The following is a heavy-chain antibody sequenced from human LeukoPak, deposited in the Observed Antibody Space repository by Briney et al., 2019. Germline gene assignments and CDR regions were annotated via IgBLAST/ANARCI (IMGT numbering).Heavy chain of an antibody. CDR1: GFTFRNYA. J-gene: IGHJ4*02. D-gene: IGHD1-26*01. Sequence: PGGSLRLSCAASGFTFRNYAMSWVRQAPGKGLEWVPVISGRGDKTYYAGSAKGRFTISRDNSKNTLYLQMNSLRDVDTAIYYCAKGIQWELPLEYWGQGTLVTVSS. V-gene: IGHV3-23*01. CDR2: ISGRGDKT. CDR3: AKGIQWELPLEY.